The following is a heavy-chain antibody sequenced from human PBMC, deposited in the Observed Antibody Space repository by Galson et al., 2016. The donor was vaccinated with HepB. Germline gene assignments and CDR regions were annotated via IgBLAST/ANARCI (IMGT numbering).Heavy chain of an antibody. Sequence: SLRLSCAASGITFSSFWMTWVCQAPGKGLEWVANIRPDGSEKFYVDSVKGRFTISRDNAKNSLYLQMNSLRAEDTAVYYCARDRGSHARGGYYYYFGMDVWGQGTTVIVSS. CDR3: ARDRGSHARGGYYYYFGMDV. J-gene: IGHJ6*02. CDR2: IRPDGSEK. V-gene: IGHV3-7*01. CDR1: GITFSSFW. D-gene: IGHD1-26*01.